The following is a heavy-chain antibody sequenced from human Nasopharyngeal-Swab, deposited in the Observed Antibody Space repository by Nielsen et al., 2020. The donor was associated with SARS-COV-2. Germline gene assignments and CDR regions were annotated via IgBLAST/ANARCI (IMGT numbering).Heavy chain of an antibody. J-gene: IGHJ6*02. Sequence: GEPLTISCKGSGYSFTSYWIDWERPKSGKGLVWMAIIYSGDSDTRYRPCFQGQVTISADKSISSAYLQWISLKASDTAMYYCARHGAATIYGTTIRIGGSYYYGMDVWGQGTTVTVSS. CDR2: IYSGDSDT. CDR1: GYSFTSYW. V-gene: IGHV5-51*01. CDR3: ARHGAATIYGTTIRIGGSYYYGMDV. D-gene: IGHD5-24*01.